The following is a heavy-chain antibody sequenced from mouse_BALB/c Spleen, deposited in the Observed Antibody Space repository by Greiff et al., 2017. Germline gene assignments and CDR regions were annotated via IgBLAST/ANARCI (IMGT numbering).Heavy chain of an antibody. D-gene: IGHD2-4*01. V-gene: IGHV5-4*02. J-gene: IGHJ3*01. CDR1: GFTFSDYY. Sequence: EVQGVESGGGLVKPGGSLKLSCAASGFTFSDYYMYWVRQTPEKRLEWVATISDGGSYTYYPDSVKGRFTISRDNAKNNLYLQMSSLKSEDTAMYYCARDRGYDYDGGAFAYWGQGTLVTVSA. CDR3: ARDRGYDYDGGAFAY. CDR2: ISDGGSYT.